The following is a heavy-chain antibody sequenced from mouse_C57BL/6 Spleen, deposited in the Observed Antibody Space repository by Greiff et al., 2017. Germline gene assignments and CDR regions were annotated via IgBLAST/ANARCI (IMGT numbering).Heavy chain of an antibody. Sequence: EVQLKESGAELVRPGASVKLSCTASGFNIKDDYMPWVKQRPEQGLEWIGWIDPENGDTEYASKFQGKATITADTYTNTAYLQLSSLTSKDTAVYYCTKSTTVVATDYWGQGTTLTVSS. D-gene: IGHD1-1*01. CDR2: IDPENGDT. J-gene: IGHJ2*01. V-gene: IGHV14-4*01. CDR3: TKSTTVVATDY. CDR1: GFNIKDDY.